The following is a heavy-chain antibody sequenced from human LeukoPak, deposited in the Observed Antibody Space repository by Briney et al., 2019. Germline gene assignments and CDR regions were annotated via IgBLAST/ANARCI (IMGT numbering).Heavy chain of an antibody. D-gene: IGHD1-26*01. J-gene: IGHJ3*02. Sequence: ASVKVSCKASGYTFTSYDINWVRQATGQGLEWMGWMNPNSGGTNYAQKFQGRVTMTRDTSISTAYMELSRLRSDDTAVYYCARRWELLGGDAFDIWGQGTMVTVSS. CDR2: MNPNSGGT. CDR3: ARRWELLGGDAFDI. V-gene: IGHV1-2*02. CDR1: GYTFTSYD.